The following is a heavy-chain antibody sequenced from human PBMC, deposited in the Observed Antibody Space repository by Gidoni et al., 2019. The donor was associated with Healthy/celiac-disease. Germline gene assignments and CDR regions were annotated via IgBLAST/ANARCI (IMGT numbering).Heavy chain of an antibody. CDR2: IIPILGIA. D-gene: IGHD2-2*01. CDR1: GGTFSSYA. V-gene: IGHV1-69*04. Sequence: QVQLVQSGAEVKKPGSSVKVSCKASGGTFSSYAISWVRQAPGQGLEWMGRIIPILGIANYAQKFQGRVTITADKSTSTAYMELSSLRSEDTAVYYCARDQGVPAAAYYYYGMDVWGQGTTVTVSS. CDR3: ARDQGVPAAAYYYYGMDV. J-gene: IGHJ6*02.